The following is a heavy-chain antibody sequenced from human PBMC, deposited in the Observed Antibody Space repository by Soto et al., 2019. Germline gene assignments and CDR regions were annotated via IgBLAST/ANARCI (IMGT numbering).Heavy chain of an antibody. D-gene: IGHD6-6*01. CDR1: GDSVSSNSSA. J-gene: IGHJ6*02. CDR2: TYYSSKWYN. CDR3: ARQSSSNYYCGLDV. Sequence: QVQLQQSGPGLVKPSQTLSLTCAISGDSVSSNSSAWNWIRQSPSRCLEWLGRTYYSSKWYNDYAVSVKSRITLNPDTSKNQLSLPLKSVTPEDTAVYYCARQSSSNYYCGLDVWGQGTTVTLSS. V-gene: IGHV6-1*01.